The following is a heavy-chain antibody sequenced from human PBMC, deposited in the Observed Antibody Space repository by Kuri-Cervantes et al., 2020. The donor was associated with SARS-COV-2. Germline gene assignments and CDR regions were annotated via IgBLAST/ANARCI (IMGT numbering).Heavy chain of an antibody. J-gene: IGHJ4*02. D-gene: IGHD6-19*01. Sequence: SVKVSCKASGGTFSSYAISWVRQAPGQGLEWMGGIIPIFGTTNYAQKFQGRVTITADKSTSTAYMELSSLRSEDTAVYYCARHSSGWYGIDYWGQGTLVTVSS. CDR2: IIPIFGTT. CDR1: GGTFSSYA. V-gene: IGHV1-69*06. CDR3: ARHSSGWYGIDY.